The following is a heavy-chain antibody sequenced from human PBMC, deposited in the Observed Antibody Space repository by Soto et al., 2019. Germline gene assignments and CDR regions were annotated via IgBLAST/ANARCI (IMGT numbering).Heavy chain of an antibody. J-gene: IGHJ6*02. V-gene: IGHV5-51*01. CDR1: GYSFTSYW. CDR2: IYPGDSDT. CDR3: ARHPQRIAAAGRRGGYYYGMDA. D-gene: IGHD6-13*01. Sequence: GESLKISCKGSGYSFTSYWIGWVRQMPGKGLEWMGIIYPGDSDTRYSPSFQGQVTISADKSISTAYLQWSSLKASDTAMYYCARHPQRIAAAGRRGGYYYGMDAWGQGTTVTVSS.